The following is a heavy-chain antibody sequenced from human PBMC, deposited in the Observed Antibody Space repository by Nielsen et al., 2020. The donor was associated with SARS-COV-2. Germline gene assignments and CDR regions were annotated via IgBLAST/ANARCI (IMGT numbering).Heavy chain of an antibody. V-gene: IGHV3-11*01. J-gene: IGHJ6*02. Sequence: GESLKISCAASGFTFSDYYMSWIRQAPGKGLEWVSYISSSGSTIYYADSVKGRFTISRDNAKNSLYLQMNSLRAEDTAVYYCARDRSFTNVGAMLWGSYYYYGMDVWGQGTTVTVSS. CDR2: ISSSGSTI. D-gene: IGHD2-8*01. CDR1: GFTFSDYY. CDR3: ARDRSFTNVGAMLWGSYYYYGMDV.